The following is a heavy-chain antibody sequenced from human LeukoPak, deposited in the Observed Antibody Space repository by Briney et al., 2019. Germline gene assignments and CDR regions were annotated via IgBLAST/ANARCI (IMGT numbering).Heavy chain of an antibody. CDR2: IIPVLGSV. J-gene: IGHJ5*02. D-gene: IGHD1-1*01. CDR1: GGTFTKWT. Sequence: EASVKVSCTASGGTFTKWTLNWVRQAPGQGPEWMGRIIPVLGSVNYAQKFQGRVTMTADKGTAYMELSDLRSEGMAVYYCASATSWNWFDPWGQGTLVIVSA. CDR3: ASATSWNWFDP. V-gene: IGHV1-69*08.